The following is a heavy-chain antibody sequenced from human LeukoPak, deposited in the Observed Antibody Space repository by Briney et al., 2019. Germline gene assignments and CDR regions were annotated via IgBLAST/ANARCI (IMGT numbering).Heavy chain of an antibody. Sequence: ASVKVSCKASGYTFTSYYMHWVRQAPGQGLEWMGMINPSGGSTSYAQKFQGRVTMTRDTSTSTVYMELSSLRSEDTAVYYCAREELGYCSGGSCSAWDWFDPWGQGTLVTVSS. CDR1: GYTFTSYY. CDR3: AREELGYCSGGSCSAWDWFDP. V-gene: IGHV1-46*01. J-gene: IGHJ5*02. D-gene: IGHD2-15*01. CDR2: INPSGGST.